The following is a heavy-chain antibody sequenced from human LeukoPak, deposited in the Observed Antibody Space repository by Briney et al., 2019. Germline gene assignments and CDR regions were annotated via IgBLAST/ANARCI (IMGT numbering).Heavy chain of an antibody. D-gene: IGHD3-10*01. CDR2: MNPNSGNT. Sequence: ASVKVSCKASGYTFTSYDINWVRQATGQGLEWMGWMNPNSGNTGYAQKFQGRVTMTRNTSISTAYMELSSLRSEDTAVYYCARGRYYYGSGSYYLRTPPIHQEDYWGQGTLVTVSS. J-gene: IGHJ4*02. CDR1: GYTFTSYD. V-gene: IGHV1-8*01. CDR3: ARGRYYYGSGSYYLRTPPIHQEDY.